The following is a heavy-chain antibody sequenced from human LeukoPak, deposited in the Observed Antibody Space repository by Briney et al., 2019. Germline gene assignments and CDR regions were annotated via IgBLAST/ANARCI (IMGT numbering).Heavy chain of an antibody. D-gene: IGHD4-23*01. Sequence: GGSLRLSCAASGFTFSSYDLNWVRQAPGKGLEWVSAISGSGGSTYYADSVKGRFTISRDNSKNTLYLQMNILRAEDTAVYYCAKAVESGGLFDYWGQGTLVTVSS. CDR1: GFTFSSYD. CDR2: ISGSGGST. CDR3: AKAVESGGLFDY. V-gene: IGHV3-23*01. J-gene: IGHJ4*02.